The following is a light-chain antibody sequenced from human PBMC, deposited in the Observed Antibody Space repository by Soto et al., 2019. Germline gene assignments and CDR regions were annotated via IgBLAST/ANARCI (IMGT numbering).Light chain of an antibody. CDR1: QTIGTY. J-gene: IGKJ1*01. V-gene: IGKV1-39*01. Sequence: THSPSSLASCLGDIVSITCRASQTIGTYVNWYRQKSGAAPELLIYDASTLQSGVPSRFRGGASGTDFTLTISSLQLDDFATYYCQQSYNTPLKFGQGTKGDIK. CDR2: DAS. CDR3: QQSYNTPLK.